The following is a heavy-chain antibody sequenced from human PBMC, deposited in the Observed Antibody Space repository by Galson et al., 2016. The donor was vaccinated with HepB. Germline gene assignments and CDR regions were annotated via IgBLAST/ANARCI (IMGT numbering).Heavy chain of an antibody. V-gene: IGHV1-18*01. J-gene: IGHJ5*02. D-gene: IGHD3-22*01. CDR3: ARDSDYYDGGNWFDP. CDR2: ISAYSGNT. Sequence: SVKVSCKASGYTFTNYGITWVRQAPGQGLEWMGWISAYSGNTNYAQKLQGRVTMTTDTSTSTAYMELRSLTSDDTAMYYCARDSDYYDGGNWFDPWGQGTLVTVSS. CDR1: GYTFTNYG.